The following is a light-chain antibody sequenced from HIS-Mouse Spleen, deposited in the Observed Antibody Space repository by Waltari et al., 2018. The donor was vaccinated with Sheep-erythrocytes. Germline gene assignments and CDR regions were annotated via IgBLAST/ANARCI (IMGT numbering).Light chain of an antibody. J-gene: IGKJ5*01. V-gene: IGKV3-15*01. CDR1: QSVSSN. Sequence: EIVMTQSPATLSVSPGERATLSCRASQSVSSNLAWYQQKPGQAPRLPARFSGSGSGTEFTLTISSMQSEDFAVYYCMQSIQLPSITFGQGTRLEIK. CDR3: MQSIQLPSIT.